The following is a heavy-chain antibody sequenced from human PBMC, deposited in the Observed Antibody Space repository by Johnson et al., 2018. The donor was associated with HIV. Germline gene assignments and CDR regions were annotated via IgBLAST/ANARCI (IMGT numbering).Heavy chain of an antibody. V-gene: IGHV3-9*01. J-gene: IGHJ3*02. D-gene: IGHD3-22*01. Sequence: VQLVESGGGLVQPGRSLRLSCAASGFTFDDYAMHWVRQAPGKGLEWVSGISWNSGSIGYADSVKGRFTISRDNAKNSLYLQMNSLRAEDTAVYYCAREWLYDALDIWGHGTMVTVSS. CDR1: GFTFDDYA. CDR3: AREWLYDALDI. CDR2: ISWNSGSI.